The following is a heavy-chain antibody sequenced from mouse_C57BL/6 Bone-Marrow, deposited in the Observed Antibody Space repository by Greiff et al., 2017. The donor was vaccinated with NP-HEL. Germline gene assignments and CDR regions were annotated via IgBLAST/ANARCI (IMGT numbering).Heavy chain of an antibody. CDR2: INPNNGGT. J-gene: IGHJ1*03. Sequence: EVQLQQSGPELVKPGASVKMSCKASGYTFTDYNMHWVKQSHGKSLEWIGYINPNNGGTSYNQKFKGKATLTVNKSSSTAYMELPSLTPEDSAVYYCARVYYWYFDVGGTGTTVTVSS. CDR3: ARVYYWYFDV. V-gene: IGHV1-22*01. CDR1: GYTFTDYN.